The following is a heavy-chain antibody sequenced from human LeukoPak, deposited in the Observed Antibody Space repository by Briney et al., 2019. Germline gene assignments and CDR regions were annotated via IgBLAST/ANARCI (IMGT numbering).Heavy chain of an antibody. CDR1: GFTFSSYW. CDR3: ARDSFLWFGELLQDYYYYMDV. D-gene: IGHD3-10*01. Sequence: PGGSLRLSCAASGFTFSSYWMHWVRQAPGKGLVWVSRINSDGSSTSYADSVKGRFTISRDNAKNTLYLQMNSLRAEDTAVYYCARDSFLWFGELLQDYYYYMDVWGQGTTVTVSS. CDR2: INSDGSST. J-gene: IGHJ6*03. V-gene: IGHV3-74*01.